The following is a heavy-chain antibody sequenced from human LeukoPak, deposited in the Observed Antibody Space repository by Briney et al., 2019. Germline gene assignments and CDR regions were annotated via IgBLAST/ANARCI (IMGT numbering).Heavy chain of an antibody. CDR3: AKNGEGATGIDYFDY. CDR1: GFTFSSYA. D-gene: IGHD1-26*01. Sequence: GGSLRLSCAASGFTFSSYAMSWVRQAPGKGLEWVSAISGSGGSTYYADSVKGRFTISRDNSKNTLYLQMNSLRAEDTAVYYCAKNGEGATGIDYFDYWGQGTLVTVSS. CDR2: ISGSGGST. J-gene: IGHJ4*02. V-gene: IGHV3-23*01.